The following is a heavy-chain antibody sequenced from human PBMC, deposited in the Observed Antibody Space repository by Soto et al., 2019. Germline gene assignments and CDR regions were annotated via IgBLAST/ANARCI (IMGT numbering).Heavy chain of an antibody. Sequence: PGGSLRLSCAASGFTFSDYSMSWVRQSPGKGLEWVSAISGSGGSTYYADSVKGRFTISRDNSKNTLYLQMNSLRAEDTAVYYCAKKDDFWSGLSDAFDIWGQGTMVTVSS. J-gene: IGHJ3*02. CDR1: GFTFSDYS. D-gene: IGHD3-3*01. CDR3: AKKDDFWSGLSDAFDI. V-gene: IGHV3-23*01. CDR2: ISGSGGST.